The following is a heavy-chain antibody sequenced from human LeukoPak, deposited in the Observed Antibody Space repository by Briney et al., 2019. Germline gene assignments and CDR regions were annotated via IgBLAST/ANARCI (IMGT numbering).Heavy chain of an antibody. V-gene: IGHV3-23*01. CDR1: GFTFSSYG. D-gene: IGHD3-22*01. Sequence: GGSLRLSCAASGFTFSSYGMSWVRQAPGEGLEWVSAISGSGGSTYYADSVKGRFTISRDNSKNTLYLQMNSLRAEDTAVYYCAKHDYYDSPFPFDPWGQGTLVTVSS. J-gene: IGHJ5*02. CDR2: ISGSGGST. CDR3: AKHDYYDSPFPFDP.